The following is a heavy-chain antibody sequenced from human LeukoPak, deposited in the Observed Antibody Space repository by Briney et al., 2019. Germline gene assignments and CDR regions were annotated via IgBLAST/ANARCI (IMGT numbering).Heavy chain of an antibody. CDR2: ISSSSSYT. Sequence: GGSLRLSCAAFGFTFSSYSMNWVRQAPGKGLEWVSAISSSSSYTYYADSVKGRFTISRDNAKNSLYLQMNSLRAEDTAVYYCARLTPGYGSGRGEVWFDPWGQGTLVTVSS. J-gene: IGHJ5*02. CDR3: ARLTPGYGSGRGEVWFDP. CDR1: GFTFSSYS. D-gene: IGHD3-10*01. V-gene: IGHV3-21*01.